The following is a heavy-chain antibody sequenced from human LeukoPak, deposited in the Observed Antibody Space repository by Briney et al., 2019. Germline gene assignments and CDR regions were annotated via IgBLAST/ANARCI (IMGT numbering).Heavy chain of an antibody. V-gene: IGHV3-30*03. CDR2: ISYDGSNK. CDR3: AEPITPTAATNDYGDYSVDY. D-gene: IGHD4-17*01. Sequence: PGGSLRLSCAASGFTFSSYGMHWVRQAPGKGLEWVAVISYDGSNKYYAVSVKGRFTISRDNSKNMLYLQMNSLSAEDPAVYYCAEPITPTAATNDYGDYSVDYWGQGTLVTVSS. J-gene: IGHJ4*02. CDR1: GFTFSSYG.